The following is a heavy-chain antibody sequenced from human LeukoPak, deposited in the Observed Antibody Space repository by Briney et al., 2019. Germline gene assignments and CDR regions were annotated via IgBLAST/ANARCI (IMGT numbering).Heavy chain of an antibody. CDR3: ARVEGVTIIFDAPFDY. CDR2: IYYSGST. D-gene: IGHD3-22*01. CDR1: GGSISSSSYY. V-gene: IGHV4-39*07. J-gene: IGHJ4*02. Sequence: PSETLSLTCTVSGGSISSSSYYWAWIRQPPGKGLEWIVTIYYSGSTYYNPSLKSRVTISVDTSKNQLSLKLSSVTAADTAVYYCARVEGVTIIFDAPFDYWGQGTLVTVSS.